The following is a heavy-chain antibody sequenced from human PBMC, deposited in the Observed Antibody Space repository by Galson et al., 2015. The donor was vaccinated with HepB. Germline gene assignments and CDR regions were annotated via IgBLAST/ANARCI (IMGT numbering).Heavy chain of an antibody. CDR1: GFTFSSYA. Sequence: SLRLSCAASGFTFSSYAMHWVRQAPGKGLEWVAVISYDGSNKYYADSVKGRFTISRDNSKNTLYLQMNSLRAEDTAVYYCARALYSSSTDYWGQGTLVTVSS. CDR3: ARALYSSSTDY. D-gene: IGHD6-13*01. CDR2: ISYDGSNK. V-gene: IGHV3-30*04. J-gene: IGHJ4*02.